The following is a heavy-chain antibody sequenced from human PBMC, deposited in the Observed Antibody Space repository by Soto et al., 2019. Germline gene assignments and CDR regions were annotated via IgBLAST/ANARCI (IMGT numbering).Heavy chain of an antibody. J-gene: IGHJ4*02. V-gene: IGHV1-2*02. CDR2: INPNSGGT. CDR3: ARDLHGDYYFDY. Sequence: ASVKVSCKASGYTFTGYYMHWVRQAPGQGLEWMGWINPNSGGTNYAQKFQGRVTMTRDTSISTAYMELSRLRSDDTAVYYCARDLHGDYYFDYWGQGTRVTVSS. CDR1: GYTFTGYY. D-gene: IGHD4-17*01.